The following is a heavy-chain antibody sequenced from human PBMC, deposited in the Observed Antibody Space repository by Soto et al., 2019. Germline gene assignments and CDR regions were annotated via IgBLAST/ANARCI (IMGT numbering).Heavy chain of an antibody. CDR3: AKDIVRYSYGACDY. V-gene: IGHV3-30*18. CDR1: GFTFSSYG. CDR2: ISYDGSNK. Sequence: GGSLRLSCAASGFTFSSYGMYWVRQAPGKGLEWVAVISYDGSNKYHADSVKGRFTISRDNSKNTLYLQMNSLKAEDTAVYYCAKDIVRYSYGACDYWGQGALVTVSS. D-gene: IGHD5-18*01. J-gene: IGHJ4*02.